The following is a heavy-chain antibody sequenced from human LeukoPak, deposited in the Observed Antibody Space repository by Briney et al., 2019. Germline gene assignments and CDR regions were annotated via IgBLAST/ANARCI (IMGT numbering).Heavy chain of an antibody. CDR3: AKMPNSNYFDY. J-gene: IGHJ4*02. CDR2: ISDSASST. V-gene: IGHV3-23*01. D-gene: IGHD4-11*01. CDR1: GFTFSNCA. Sequence: GGSLRLSCAASGFTFSNCAMNWVRQAPGKGLEWVSAISDSASSTYYADSVKGRFTISRDNAKNTPYLQMNSLRAEDTAVYYCAKMPNSNYFDYWGQGTLVTVSS.